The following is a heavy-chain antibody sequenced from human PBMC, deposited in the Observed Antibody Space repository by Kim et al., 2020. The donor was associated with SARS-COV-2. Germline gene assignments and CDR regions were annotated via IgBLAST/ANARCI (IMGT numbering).Heavy chain of an antibody. CDR2: IYYSGST. J-gene: IGHJ5*02. Sequence: SETLSLTCTVSGGSIRSSSYYWGWIRQPPGKGLEWIGSIYYSGSTYYNPSLKSRVTISVDTSKNQFSLKLRSVTAADTAVYYCASLFIEPSYVLGWFDPWGQGTQVTVPS. CDR3: ASLFIEPSYVLGWFDP. D-gene: IGHD3-10*02. CDR1: GGSIRSSSYY. V-gene: IGHV4-39*01.